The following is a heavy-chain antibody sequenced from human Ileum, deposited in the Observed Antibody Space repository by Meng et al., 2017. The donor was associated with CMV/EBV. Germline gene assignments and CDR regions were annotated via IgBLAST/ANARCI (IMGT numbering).Heavy chain of an antibody. CDR2: IYYSGST. Sequence: SISSSSYYWGWIRQPPGKGLEWIGSIYYSGSTYYNPSLKSRVTISVDTSKNQFSLKLSSVTAADTAVYYCARVGVPAAILFDLGIDYWGQGTLVTVSS. J-gene: IGHJ4*02. V-gene: IGHV4-39*07. D-gene: IGHD2-2*02. CDR1: SISSSSYY. CDR3: ARVGVPAAILFDLGIDY.